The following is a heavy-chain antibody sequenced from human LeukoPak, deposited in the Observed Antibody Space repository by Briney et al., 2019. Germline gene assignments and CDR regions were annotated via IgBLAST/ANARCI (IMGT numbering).Heavy chain of an antibody. V-gene: IGHV3-23*01. D-gene: IGHD6-13*01. CDR3: AKDSTRLSSSWSIRYYYYYYGMDV. CDR1: GFTFSSYA. Sequence: GGSLRLSCAASGFTFSSYAMSWVRQAPGKGLEWVSAISGSGGSTYYADSVKGRFTISRDNSKNTLYLQMNSLRAEDTAAYYCAKDSTRLSSSWSIRYYYYYYGMDVWGQGTTVTVSS. CDR2: ISGSGGST. J-gene: IGHJ6*02.